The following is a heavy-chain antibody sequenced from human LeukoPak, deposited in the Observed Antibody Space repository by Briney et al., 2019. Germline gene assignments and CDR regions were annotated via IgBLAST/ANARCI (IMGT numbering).Heavy chain of an antibody. Sequence: GGSLRLSCAASGFTVSSNYMSWVRQAPGKGLEWVSAISGSGGSTYYADSVKGRFTISRDNSKNTLYLLMNSLRAEDTAAYYCAKGKNRVVDYWGQGTLVTVSS. V-gene: IGHV3-23*01. D-gene: IGHD1-14*01. CDR2: ISGSGGST. CDR1: GFTVSSNY. CDR3: AKGKNRVVDY. J-gene: IGHJ4*02.